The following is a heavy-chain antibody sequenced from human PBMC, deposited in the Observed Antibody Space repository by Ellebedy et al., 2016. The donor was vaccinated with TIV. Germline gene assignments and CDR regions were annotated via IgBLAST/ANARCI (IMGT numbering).Heavy chain of an antibody. CDR3: ARVRRRYYFDY. CDR2: INHSGST. V-gene: IGHV4-34*01. CDR1: GGSFSGYY. J-gene: IGHJ4*02. Sequence: SETLSLXXAVYGGSFSGYYWSWIRQPPGKGLEWIGEINHSGSTNYNPSLKSRVTISVDTSKNQFSLKLSSVTAADTAVYYCARVRRRYYFDYWGQGTLVTVSS.